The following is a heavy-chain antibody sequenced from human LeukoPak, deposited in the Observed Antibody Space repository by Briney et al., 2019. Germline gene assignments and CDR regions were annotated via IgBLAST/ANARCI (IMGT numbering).Heavy chain of an antibody. J-gene: IGHJ4*02. Sequence: GGSLRLSCAASGFTFSSYSMNWVRRAPGKGLEWVSALSGSGGGTYHADSVKGRFTMSRDNSKNTLYLQMNSLRAEDTAVYYCAKGGPQLYYDSSGYYFLDYWGQGTLVTVSS. CDR1: GFTFSSYS. CDR2: LSGSGGGT. V-gene: IGHV3-23*01. D-gene: IGHD3-22*01. CDR3: AKGGPQLYYDSSGYYFLDY.